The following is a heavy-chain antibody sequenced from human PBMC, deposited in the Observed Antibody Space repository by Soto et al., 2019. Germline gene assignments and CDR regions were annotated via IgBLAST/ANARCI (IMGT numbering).Heavy chain of an antibody. CDR2: ISPHSGGP. CDR1: GYTFTGYY. V-gene: IGHV1-2*02. CDR3: ARDADLLYANFYYYGLDV. J-gene: IGHJ6*02. Sequence: GASVKVSCKASGYTFTGYYIHWVRQAPGQGLEWMGSISPHSGGPNYAQRFQGRVTMTRDTSISTAFMDLSSLRFDDTAVYYCARDADLLYANFYYYGLDVWGQGTTVTVSS. D-gene: IGHD3-10*01.